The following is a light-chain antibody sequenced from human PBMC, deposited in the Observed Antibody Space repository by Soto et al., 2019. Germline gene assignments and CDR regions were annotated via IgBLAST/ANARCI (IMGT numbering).Light chain of an antibody. V-gene: IGKV1-5*03. Sequence: DIQMTQSPSTLSASVGDRVTITCRASQSISYYLAWYQQKPGEAPKLLIYKASILESGVPSRFSGSGSGTEFTLTISSLQPDDSAIYYWQYLNSYSYTFGQGTKLEIK. CDR1: QSISYY. CDR3: QYLNSYSYT. CDR2: KAS. J-gene: IGKJ2*01.